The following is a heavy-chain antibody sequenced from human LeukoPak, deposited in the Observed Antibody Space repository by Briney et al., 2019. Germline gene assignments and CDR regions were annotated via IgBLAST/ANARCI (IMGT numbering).Heavy chain of an antibody. CDR3: ARADDGFGENT. CDR1: GGSISSYY. CDR2: IYYSGST. Sequence: PSETLSLTCTVAGGSISSYYWSWIRQPPGKGLEWIGYIYYSGSTNYNPSLKSRVTISVDTSKNQFSLKLSSVTAADTAVYYCARADDGFGENTWGQGTMVTVSS. V-gene: IGHV4-59*01. D-gene: IGHD3-10*01. J-gene: IGHJ3*02.